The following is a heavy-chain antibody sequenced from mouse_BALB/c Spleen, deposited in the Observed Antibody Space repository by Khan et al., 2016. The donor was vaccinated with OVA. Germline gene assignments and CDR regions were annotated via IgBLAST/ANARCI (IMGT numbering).Heavy chain of an antibody. CDR3: AGHRFPTPTAWIAY. D-gene: IGHD1-2*01. J-gene: IGHJ3*01. Sequence: EVQLVESGGDLVKPGGSLNLSCEASGFTFSSYGMSWLRQTPDKRLEWVATISNGGSYTYFPDSVKGRLTISRDNAKNTLYLQMSSLKSEDTAMYYCAGHRFPTPTAWIAYWGQGTLVTVFA. CDR2: ISNGGSYT. CDR1: GFTFSSYG. V-gene: IGHV5-6*01.